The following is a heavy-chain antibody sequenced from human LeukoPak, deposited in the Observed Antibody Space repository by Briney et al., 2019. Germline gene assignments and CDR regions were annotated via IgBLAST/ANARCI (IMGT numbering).Heavy chain of an antibody. D-gene: IGHD5-12*01. CDR1: GYTFTSYY. CDR2: INPSGGST. Sequence: ASVKVSCKASGYTFTSYYMHWVRQAPGQGLEWMGIINPSGGSTSYAQKFQGRVTMTRDTSTSTVYMELSSLRSKDTAVYYCARASRVYGGYQPWGQGTLVTVSS. V-gene: IGHV1-46*01. J-gene: IGHJ5*02. CDR3: ARASRVYGGYQP.